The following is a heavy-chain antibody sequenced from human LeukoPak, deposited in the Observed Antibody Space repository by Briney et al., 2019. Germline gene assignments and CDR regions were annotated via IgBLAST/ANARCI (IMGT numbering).Heavy chain of an antibody. V-gene: IGHV3-23*01. CDR1: GFTFSSYV. Sequence: GGSLRLSCAASGFTFSSYVMSWVRQAPGQGLEWVSAISGSGGTTYYADSVKGRFTISRDNSKKTLYVQMNNLRADDTAVYYCAKGVYISGEIGFDSWGQGTLVTVSS. J-gene: IGHJ4*02. CDR3: AKGVYISGEIGFDS. D-gene: IGHD6-19*01. CDR2: ISGSGGTT.